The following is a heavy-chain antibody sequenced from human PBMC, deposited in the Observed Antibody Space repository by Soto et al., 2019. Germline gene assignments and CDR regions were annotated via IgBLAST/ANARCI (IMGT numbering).Heavy chain of an antibody. CDR3: ATDLRYCSSTSCYYYDYLDV. J-gene: IGHJ6*03. CDR2: ISYEGSNK. Sequence: QVQLVESGGGVVKPGRSLRLSCAASGFTFSSYDMHWVRQAPGKGLEWVAVISYEGSNKYDADSVKGGFTISRDKSKKTQYLQMNSLRAEDTAVYYCATDLRYCSSTSCYYYDYLDVWGKGTTVAVSS. V-gene: IGHV3-30*03. D-gene: IGHD2-2*01. CDR1: GFTFSSYD.